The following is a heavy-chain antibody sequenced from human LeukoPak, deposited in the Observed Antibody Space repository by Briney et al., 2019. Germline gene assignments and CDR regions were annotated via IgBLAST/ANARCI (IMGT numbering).Heavy chain of an antibody. Sequence: ASVRVSCKVSGYTITELSMHWVRQAPGKGLEWMGSYDPGEGERINAQKFQGRVTMTEETSTDTAYMELTSLTSEDTAVYYCATQFDYDRSAYYLGAFDLWGQGTKVTVSS. CDR1: GYTITELS. CDR2: YDPGEGER. CDR3: ATQFDYDRSAYYLGAFDL. D-gene: IGHD3-22*01. J-gene: IGHJ3*01. V-gene: IGHV1-24*01.